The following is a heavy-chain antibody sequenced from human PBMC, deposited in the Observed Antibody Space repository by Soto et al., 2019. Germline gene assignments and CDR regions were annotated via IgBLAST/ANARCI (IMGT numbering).Heavy chain of an antibody. CDR3: AREIVVVPAAIGYFDY. J-gene: IGHJ4*02. CDR2: IYYSGST. CDR1: GGSISSGGYY. V-gene: IGHV4-31*03. Sequence: SETLSLTCTVSGGSISSGGYYWSWIRQHPGKGLEWIGYIYYSGSTYYNPSLKSRVAISVDTSKNQFSLKLSSVTAADTAVYYCAREIVVVPAAIGYFDYWGQGTLVTVSS. D-gene: IGHD2-2*01.